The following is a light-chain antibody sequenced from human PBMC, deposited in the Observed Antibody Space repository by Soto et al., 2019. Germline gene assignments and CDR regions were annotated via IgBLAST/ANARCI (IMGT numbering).Light chain of an antibody. CDR2: DAT. CDR3: QHRSKWPFT. Sequence: EIVLTQSPATLSLSPGERATLSCRASQSVYSYLAWYQQKPGQAPRLLIHDATNRATGIPARFSGSGSGTAFTLPIGSLQPEDLALYYCQHRSKWPFTFGPGTKVDIK. J-gene: IGKJ3*01. V-gene: IGKV3-11*01. CDR1: QSVYSY.